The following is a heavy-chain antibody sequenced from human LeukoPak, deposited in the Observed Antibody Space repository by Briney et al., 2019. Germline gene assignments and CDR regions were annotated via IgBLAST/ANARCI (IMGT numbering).Heavy chain of an antibody. CDR2: VGTSGST. CDR3: AKDLAAGIDY. Sequence: PGGSLRLSCTASGFTFSGYAMNWVRQAPGKGLEWVSAVGTSGSTYYADSVKGRFTISRDNSKNTLYLQMNSLRAEDTAVYYCAKDLAAGIDYWGQGTLVTVSS. J-gene: IGHJ4*02. CDR1: GFTFSGYA. V-gene: IGHV3-23*01.